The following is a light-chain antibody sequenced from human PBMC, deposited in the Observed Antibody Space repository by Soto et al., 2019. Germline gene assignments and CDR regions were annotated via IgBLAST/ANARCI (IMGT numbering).Light chain of an antibody. CDR2: GNG. J-gene: IGLJ1*01. CDR3: CSYAGSSSYV. Sequence: QSVLTQPPSVSGAPGQRVTISCSGTSSSIGAGYEVHWYHQLPGTAPKLVVSGNGNRPSGVPDRLSASKSGTSASLAITGLQAEDEGHYYCCSYAGSSSYVFGTGTKLTVL. CDR1: SSSIGAGYE. V-gene: IGLV1-40*01.